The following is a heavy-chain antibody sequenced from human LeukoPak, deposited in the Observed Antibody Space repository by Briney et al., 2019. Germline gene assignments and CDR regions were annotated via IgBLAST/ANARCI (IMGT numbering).Heavy chain of an antibody. D-gene: IGHD4-23*01. CDR1: GFTFSSFV. CDR3: AKDGNPHAFDI. V-gene: IGHV3-30*18. Sequence: PGRSLRLSCAASGFTFSSFVMHWVRQAPGKGLEWVAVISYDGNNKYYADSVKGRFTISRDNSKNTLYLQMNSLSAEDTAVYYCAKDGNPHAFDIWGQGTMVTVSS. J-gene: IGHJ3*02. CDR2: ISYDGNNK.